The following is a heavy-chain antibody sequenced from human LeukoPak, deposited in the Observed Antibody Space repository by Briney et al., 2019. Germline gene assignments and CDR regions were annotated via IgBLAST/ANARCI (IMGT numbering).Heavy chain of an antibody. CDR3: AGAYSAYDPFDY. CDR2: LNADGNSI. Sequence: QSGGSLRLSCAASGFTFSNYWMHWVRHAPGKGLVWVSRLNADGNSITYADSVRGRFTISRDNAKNTVHLQMNSLRVEDTAIYFCAGAYSAYDPFDYWGQGILVTVSS. J-gene: IGHJ4*02. CDR1: GFTFSNYW. V-gene: IGHV3-74*01. D-gene: IGHD5-12*01.